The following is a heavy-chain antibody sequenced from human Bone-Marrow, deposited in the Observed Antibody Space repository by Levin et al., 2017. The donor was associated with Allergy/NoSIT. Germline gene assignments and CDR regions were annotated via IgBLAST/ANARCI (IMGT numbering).Heavy chain of an antibody. J-gene: IGHJ5*02. V-gene: IGHV2-5*02. Sequence: SGPTLVKPTQTLTLTCTFSGFSLSTSGVGVGWIRQPPGKALEWLALIYWDDDKRYSPSLKSRLTITKDTSKNQVVLTMTNMDPVDTATYYCAHSLRITMVRGVTNWFDPWGQGTLVTVSS. CDR3: AHSLRITMVRGVTNWFDP. CDR1: GFSLSTSGVG. CDR2: IYWDDDK. D-gene: IGHD3-10*01.